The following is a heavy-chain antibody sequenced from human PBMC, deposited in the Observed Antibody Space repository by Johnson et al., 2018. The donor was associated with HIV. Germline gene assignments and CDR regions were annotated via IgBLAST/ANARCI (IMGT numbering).Heavy chain of an antibody. CDR1: GITVSSNY. CDR3: ARAKGGSYSDEQGAFDI. D-gene: IGHD1-26*01. Sequence: QVQLVESGGGLVEPGGSLRLSCVASGITVSSNYMSWVRQAPGKGLEWVAVISYDGSNKYYADSVKGRFTISRDNSKNTLYLQMNSLRAEDTAVYYCARAKGGSYSDEQGAFDIWGQGTMVTVSS. CDR2: ISYDGSNK. V-gene: IGHV3-30-3*01. J-gene: IGHJ3*02.